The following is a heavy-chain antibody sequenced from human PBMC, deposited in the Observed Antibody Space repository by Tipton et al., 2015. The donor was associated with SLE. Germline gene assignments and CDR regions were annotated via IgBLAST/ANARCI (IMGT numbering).Heavy chain of an antibody. Sequence: TLSLTCTVSGGSISSHYWSWIRQPPGKGLEWIGYIYYSGSTNYNPSLKSRVTISVDMSKNQFSLKLSSVTAADTAVYYCAFRGYSSSHDWFFDLWGRGTLVTVSS. D-gene: IGHD6-13*01. CDR3: AFRGYSSSHDWFFDL. CDR2: IYYSGST. CDR1: GGSISSHY. J-gene: IGHJ2*01. V-gene: IGHV4-59*11.